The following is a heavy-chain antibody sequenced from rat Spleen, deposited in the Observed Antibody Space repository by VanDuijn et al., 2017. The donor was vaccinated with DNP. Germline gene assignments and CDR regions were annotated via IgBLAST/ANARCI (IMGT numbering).Heavy chain of an antibody. CDR3: ARTRLDTEGIVPFEY. CDR1: GFTFSDYY. V-gene: IGHV5-22*01. Sequence: EVQLVESGGGLVQPGRSLKLSCAASGFTFSDYYMAWVRQAPTKGLEWVAYSSYDGRSTYNGDSVKGRFTIARNNAKSTLYLQMNSLRSEDIATYHGARTRLDTEGIVPFEYWGQGVMVTVSS. D-gene: IGHD1-11*01. CDR2: SSYDGRST. J-gene: IGHJ2*01.